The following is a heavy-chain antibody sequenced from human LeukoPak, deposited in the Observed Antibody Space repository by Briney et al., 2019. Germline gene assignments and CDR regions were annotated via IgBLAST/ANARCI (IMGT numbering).Heavy chain of an antibody. CDR1: GYSFTSYW. J-gene: IGHJ4*02. CDR2: IYPGDSDT. D-gene: IGHD3-10*01. CDR3: ARPTMVRGVMLARDLYYFDY. Sequence: GESLKISCKGSGYSFTSYWIGWVRQMPGKGLEWMGIIYPGDSDTRYSPSFQGQVTISADKSISTAYLQWSSLKASDTAMYYCARPTMVRGVMLARDLYYFDYWGQGTLVTVSS. V-gene: IGHV5-51*01.